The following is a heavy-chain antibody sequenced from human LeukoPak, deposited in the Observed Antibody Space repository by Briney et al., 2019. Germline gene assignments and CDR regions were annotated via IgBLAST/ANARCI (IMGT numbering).Heavy chain of an antibody. CDR2: ISGSGGST. CDR3: AKGPDSSGRTAGY. J-gene: IGHJ4*02. Sequence: SGGSLRPSCAASGFTFSSYAMSWVRQAPGKGLEWVSAISGSGGSTYYADSVKGRFTISGDNSKNTLYLQMNSLRAEDTAVYYCAKGPDSSGRTAGYWGQGTLVTVSS. D-gene: IGHD3-22*01. V-gene: IGHV3-23*01. CDR1: GFTFSSYA.